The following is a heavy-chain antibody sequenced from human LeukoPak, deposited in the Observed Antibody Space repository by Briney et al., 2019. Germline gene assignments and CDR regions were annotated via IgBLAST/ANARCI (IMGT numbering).Heavy chain of an antibody. CDR2: IIPIFGTA. Sequence: ASVKVSCKASGGTFSSYAISWVRQAPGQGLEWMGGIIPIFGTANYAQKFQGRVTITADESTSTAYMEPSSLRSEDTAVYYCARGHPGLLRFLEWSQNWFDPWGQGTLVTVSS. CDR3: ARGHPGLLRFLEWSQNWFDP. V-gene: IGHV1-69*13. J-gene: IGHJ5*02. D-gene: IGHD3-3*01. CDR1: GGTFSSYA.